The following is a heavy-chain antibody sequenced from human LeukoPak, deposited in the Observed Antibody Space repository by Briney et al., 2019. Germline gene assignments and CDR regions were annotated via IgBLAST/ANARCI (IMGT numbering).Heavy chain of an antibody. Sequence: GGSLRLSCAASGFTFSNAWMSWVRQAPGKGLEWVSYISSGSSTIYYADSVKGRFTISRDNAKNSLYLQMNSLRDEDTAVYYCARYGSGSPYYFDYWGQGTLVTVSS. J-gene: IGHJ4*02. CDR2: ISSGSSTI. D-gene: IGHD3-10*01. CDR1: GFTFSNAW. CDR3: ARYGSGSPYYFDY. V-gene: IGHV3-48*02.